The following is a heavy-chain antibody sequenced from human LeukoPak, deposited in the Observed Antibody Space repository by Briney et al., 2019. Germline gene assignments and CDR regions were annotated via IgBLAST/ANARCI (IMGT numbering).Heavy chain of an antibody. Sequence: PGGSLRLSCAASGFTFSSYAMSWVRQAPGKGLEWVSAISGSGGSTYYADSVKGRFTISRDNSKNTPYLQMNSLRAEDTAVYYCANLGSIRSGGILDYFDYWGQGTLVTVSS. CDR1: GFTFSSYA. CDR3: ANLGSIRSGGILDYFDY. V-gene: IGHV3-23*01. J-gene: IGHJ4*02. CDR2: ISGSGGST. D-gene: IGHD2-15*01.